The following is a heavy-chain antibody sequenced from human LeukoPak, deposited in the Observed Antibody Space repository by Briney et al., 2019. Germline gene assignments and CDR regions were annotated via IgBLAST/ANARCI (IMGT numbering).Heavy chain of an antibody. CDR3: AREYSAFDY. CDR1: GDPISGYSNYK. D-gene: IGHD6-13*01. Sequence: TETLSLTCTVSGDPISGYSNYKWSWIRQPPGKGLEWIGYIYYHGSTNYNPSLKRRVTFSVDTSKNQFSLKLTSVTAADTAVYYCAREYSAFDYWGQGTLVTVSS. J-gene: IGHJ4*02. CDR2: IYYHGST. V-gene: IGHV4-61*01.